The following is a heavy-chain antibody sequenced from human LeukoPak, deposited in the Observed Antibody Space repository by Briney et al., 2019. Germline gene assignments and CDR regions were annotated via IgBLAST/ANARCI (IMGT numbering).Heavy chain of an antibody. CDR1: GFTFSSYA. CDR2: ISGTSGST. Sequence: QPGGSLRLSCAASGFTFSSYAMTWVRQAPGKGLEWVSGISGTSGSTYYADSVKGRFTISRDNSKDALYLQMNSLRAEDTAKYYCAKGPKTYSSSWYGVYWGQGTLVTVSS. J-gene: IGHJ4*02. D-gene: IGHD6-13*01. V-gene: IGHV3-23*01. CDR3: AKGPKTYSSSWYGVY.